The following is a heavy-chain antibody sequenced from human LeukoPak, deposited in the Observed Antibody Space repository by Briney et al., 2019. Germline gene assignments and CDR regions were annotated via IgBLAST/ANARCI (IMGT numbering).Heavy chain of an antibody. CDR2: ISSSSSYI. CDR1: GFTFNNYG. J-gene: IGHJ6*03. D-gene: IGHD3-9*01. V-gene: IGHV3-21*01. CDR3: ARVTHTGSYYMDV. Sequence: GGSLRLSCAASGFTFNNYGMHWVRQAPGKGLEWASSISSSSSYIYYADSVKGRFTISRDNAKNSLYLQMNSLRAEDTAVYYCARVTHTGSYYMDVWGKGTTVTVSS.